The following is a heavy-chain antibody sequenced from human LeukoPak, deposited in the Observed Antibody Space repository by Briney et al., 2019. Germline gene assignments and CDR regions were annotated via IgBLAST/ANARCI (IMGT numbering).Heavy chain of an antibody. Sequence: SETLSLTCTVSGGSISSSSYYWAWIRQPPGKGLEWIGSIYYTGNTNYNPSLKSRVTMSVDTSKNQFSLNLSSVTAADTAVYYCARHFSFLDWGQGTLVTVSS. V-gene: IGHV4-39*01. D-gene: IGHD2/OR15-2a*01. CDR1: GGSISSSSYY. CDR3: ARHFSFLD. CDR2: IYYTGNT. J-gene: IGHJ4*02.